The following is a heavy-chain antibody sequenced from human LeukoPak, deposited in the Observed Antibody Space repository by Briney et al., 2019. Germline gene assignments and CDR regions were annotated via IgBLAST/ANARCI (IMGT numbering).Heavy chain of an antibody. CDR1: GGTFSSYA. J-gene: IGHJ4*02. CDR2: IIPIFGTA. Sequence: VKVSCKASGGTFSSYAISWVRQAPGQGLEWMGGIIPIFGTANYAQKFQGRVTITADESTSTAYMELSSLRSEDTAVYYCARGGSVTSATSFDYWGQGTLVTVSS. CDR3: ARGGSVTSATSFDY. D-gene: IGHD3-10*01. V-gene: IGHV1-69*13.